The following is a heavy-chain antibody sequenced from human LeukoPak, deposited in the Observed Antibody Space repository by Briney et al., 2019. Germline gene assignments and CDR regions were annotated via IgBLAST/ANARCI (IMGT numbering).Heavy chain of an antibody. CDR1: GYTFTSYY. Sequence: ASVKVSCKASGYTFTSYYMHWVRQAPGQGLEWMGIINPNGGSTSYAQKFQGRVTMTRDMSTSTVYLEMSSLRSEDTAVHYCARGSGTYGDYWGQGTLVTVSS. V-gene: IGHV1-46*01. CDR2: INPNGGST. D-gene: IGHD1-26*01. J-gene: IGHJ4*02. CDR3: ARGSGTYGDY.